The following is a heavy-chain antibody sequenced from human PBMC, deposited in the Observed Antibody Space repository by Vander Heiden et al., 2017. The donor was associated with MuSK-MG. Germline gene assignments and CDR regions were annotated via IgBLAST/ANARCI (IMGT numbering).Heavy chain of an antibody. CDR2: IELSGST. Sequence: QLQLQESCPGLVKPSETLSLTCTVPGDSISSSSSYWGWIRQPPGQGLEWIGSIELSGSTYYDPSLKGRVTSAIDTSKNQFSLKLSLVNAADTAVSYSARSMTRFRGVVGSAHNPNWFDPCWQVTLV. D-gene: IGHD2-2*01. CDR3: ARSMTRFRGVVGSAHNPNWFDP. CDR1: GDSISSSSSY. V-gene: IGHV4-39*07. J-gene: IGHJ5*02.